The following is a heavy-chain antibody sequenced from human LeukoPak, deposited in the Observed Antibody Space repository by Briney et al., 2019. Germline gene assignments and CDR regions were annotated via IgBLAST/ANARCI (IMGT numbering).Heavy chain of an antibody. D-gene: IGHD6-13*01. J-gene: IGHJ4*01. CDR2: INWDGGST. CDR3: AKDLGKVIAAAGTSGFDS. Sequence: GGSLRLSCAASGFNFDDYTMHWVRQIPGKSLEWVSLINWDGGSTFYADFVKGRFTISRDTRKNFLYLQMISLRTEDTALYYCAKDLGKVIAAAGTSGFDSWGRGTLVTVSS. V-gene: IGHV3-43*01. CDR1: GFNFDDYT.